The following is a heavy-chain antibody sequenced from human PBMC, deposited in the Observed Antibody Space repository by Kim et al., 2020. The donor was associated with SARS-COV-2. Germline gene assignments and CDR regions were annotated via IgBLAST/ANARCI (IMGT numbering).Heavy chain of an antibody. D-gene: IGHD3-16*02. CDR3: ARAKGRLRLGELSYYYFDY. CDR2: IYTSGST. Sequence: SETLSLTCTVSGGSISSGSYYWSWIRQPAGKGLEWIGRIYTSGSTNYNPSLKSRVTISVDTSKNQFSLKLSSVTAADTAVYYCARAKGRLRLGELSYYYFDYWGQGTLVTVSS. CDR1: GGSISSGSYY. V-gene: IGHV4-61*02. J-gene: IGHJ4*02.